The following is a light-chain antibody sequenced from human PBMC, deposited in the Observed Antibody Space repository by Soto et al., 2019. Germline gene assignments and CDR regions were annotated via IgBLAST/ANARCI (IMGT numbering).Light chain of an antibody. CDR2: EVT. CDR3: SSYTSSSTYG. CDR1: GSDVGGYDY. Sequence: QSVLTQPASVSGSPGQSITISCTGTGSDVGGYDYVSWYQHHPGKAPKVMIYEVTNRPSGVSNRFSGSKSGNTASLTISGLLAEDEADYYRSSYTSSSTYGFGAGTKVTVL. J-gene: IGLJ1*01. V-gene: IGLV2-14*01.